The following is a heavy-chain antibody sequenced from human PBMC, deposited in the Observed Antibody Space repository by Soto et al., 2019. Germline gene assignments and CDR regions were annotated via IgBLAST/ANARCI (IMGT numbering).Heavy chain of an antibody. CDR1: GFSFTRHA. CDR2: ISGSGGGT. V-gene: IGHV3-23*01. Sequence: GGSLRLSCAASGFSFTRHAMSWVRQAPGKGLEWVSAISGSGGGTGYADSVKGRFTISRDSSESTLYLQMNSLRADDTAVYYCAKGSASSRPYYFAYWAQRTLVPVSS. CDR3: AKGSASSRPYYFAY. J-gene: IGHJ4*02.